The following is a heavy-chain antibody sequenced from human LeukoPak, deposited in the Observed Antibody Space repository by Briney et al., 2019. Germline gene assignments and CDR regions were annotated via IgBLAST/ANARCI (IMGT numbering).Heavy chain of an antibody. D-gene: IGHD3-10*01. CDR1: GGSISSGGYY. J-gene: IGHJ6*04. CDR3: ARDTVRGKVYYGMDV. CDR2: IYYSGST. V-gene: IGHV4-31*03. Sequence: SQTLSLTYTVSGGSISSGGYYWSWIRQHPGKGLEWIGYIYYSGSTYYNPSLKSRVTISVDTSKNQFSLKLSSVTAADTAVYYCARDTVRGKVYYGMDVWGKGTTVTVSS.